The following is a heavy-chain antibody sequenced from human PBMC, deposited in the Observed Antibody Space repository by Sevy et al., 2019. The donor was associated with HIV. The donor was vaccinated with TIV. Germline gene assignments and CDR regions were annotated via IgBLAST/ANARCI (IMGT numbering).Heavy chain of an antibody. Sequence: GGSLRLSCAASGFTFSSYSMNWVRQAPGKGLEWVSSISSSSSYIYYADSVKGRFTISRDNAKNSLYLQMNSLRAEDTAVYYCARGTRWWLRHPWLDYWGQGTLVTVSS. CDR1: GFTFSSYS. J-gene: IGHJ4*02. D-gene: IGHD5-12*01. CDR2: ISSSSSYI. CDR3: ARGTRWWLRHPWLDY. V-gene: IGHV3-21*01.